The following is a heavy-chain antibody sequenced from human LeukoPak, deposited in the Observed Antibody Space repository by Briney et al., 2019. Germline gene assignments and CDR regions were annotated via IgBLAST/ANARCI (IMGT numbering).Heavy chain of an antibody. V-gene: IGHV3-48*01. J-gene: IGHJ4*02. CDR3: AREWGGGWLQLYYFDY. Sequence: GGSLRLSCTASGFTFSDYNMNWVRQAPGKGLEWVSYIGTSSHAMYYADSVKGRFTISRDNAKNSLYLQINSLRAEDTAVYYCAREWGGGWLQLYYFDYWGQGSLVTVSS. CDR1: GFTFSDYN. D-gene: IGHD5-24*01. CDR2: IGTSSHAM.